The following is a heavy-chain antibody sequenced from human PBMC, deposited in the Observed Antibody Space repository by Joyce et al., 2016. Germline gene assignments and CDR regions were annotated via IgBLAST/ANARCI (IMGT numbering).Heavy chain of an antibody. CDR2: IYYSGTL. CDR3: ARQGAEYDRSGLVDS. J-gene: IGHJ4*02. V-gene: IGHV4-30-4*01. CDR1: GDSITRGEYY. D-gene: IGHD3-22*01. Sequence: QVQLQESGPGLVRPSQTLSLTCSVSGDSITRGEYYWTWIRPPPGQGLEWIGYIYYSGTLHHNPSLKSRTTPSVDISKNQFSLQLTSVTAADTAIYYCARQGAEYDRSGLVDSWGQGILVTVSS.